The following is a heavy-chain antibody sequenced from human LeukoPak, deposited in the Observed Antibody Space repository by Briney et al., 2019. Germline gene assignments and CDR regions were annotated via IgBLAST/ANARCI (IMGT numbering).Heavy chain of an antibody. V-gene: IGHV3-66*01. CDR1: GFSVSSNF. J-gene: IGHJ4*02. Sequence: GGSLRLSCAASGFSVSSNFMTWVRQAPGKGLEWVSVIYSGGSTSYADSVKGRFTISRDNSKNTLYLQMQSLRVEDTAVYYCARGGGYSGSLSADYWGQGTLVTVSS. CDR2: IYSGGST. D-gene: IGHD1-26*01. CDR3: ARGGGYSGSLSADY.